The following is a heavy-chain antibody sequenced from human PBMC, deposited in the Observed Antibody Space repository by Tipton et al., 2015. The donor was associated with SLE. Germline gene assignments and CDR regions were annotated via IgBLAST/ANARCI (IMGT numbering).Heavy chain of an antibody. CDR1: GDSVSAYY. J-gene: IGHJ4*02. CDR3: ARDQAGSLDY. CDR2: IYSSGNT. Sequence: TLSLTCTVSGDSVSAYYWSWIRQPAGKGLEWIGRIYSSGNTNCNPSLESRVTISVDTSKSQFSLKLNSVTAADTAVYYCARDQAGSLDYWGQGTLVTVSS. V-gene: IGHV4-4*07.